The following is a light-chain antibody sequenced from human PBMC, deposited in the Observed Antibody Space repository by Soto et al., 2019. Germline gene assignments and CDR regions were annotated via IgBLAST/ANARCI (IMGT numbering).Light chain of an antibody. V-gene: IGLV2-11*01. CDR3: CSYVGGYSYV. CDR2: DVS. Sequence: QSALTQPRSVSGSPGQSVTVSCIGTSSDVGDYNSLSWYQQHPGKAPKLMIYDVSKRPSGVPDRFSGSKSGNTASLTISGLQAEDEADYYCCSYVGGYSYVFGIGTKLTVL. CDR1: SSDVGDYNS. J-gene: IGLJ1*01.